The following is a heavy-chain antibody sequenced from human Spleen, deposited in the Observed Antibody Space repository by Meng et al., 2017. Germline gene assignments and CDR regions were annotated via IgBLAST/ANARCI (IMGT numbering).Heavy chain of an antibody. D-gene: IGHD3-16*01. Sequence: GESLKISCAASGFTFSNAWMSWVRQAPGKGLEWVSGISDSGGSTFYAGSVKGRFSISRDNSNNTLFLQMNSLRAEDTAVYYCAKDRGSGALGYMSPDFDYWGQGSLVTVAS. CDR2: ISDSGGST. J-gene: IGHJ4*02. CDR3: AKDRGSGALGYMSPDFDY. V-gene: IGHV3-23*01. CDR1: GFTFSNAW.